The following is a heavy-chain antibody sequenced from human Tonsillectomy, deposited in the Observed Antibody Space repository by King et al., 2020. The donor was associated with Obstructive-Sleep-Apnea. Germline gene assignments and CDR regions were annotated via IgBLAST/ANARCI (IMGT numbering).Heavy chain of an antibody. CDR1: GFTFSSYW. D-gene: IGHD3-10*01. CDR3: ARGPLLWSPLDAFDL. Sequence: VQLVESGGGLVQPGGSLRLSCAASGFTFSSYWMHWVRQAPGKGLVLVSRINSDGSSTSYADSVKGRFTISRDNAQNTLYLQMNSLRAEDTAVYYCARGPLLWSPLDAFDLWGQGTMVTVSS. CDR2: INSDGSST. J-gene: IGHJ3*01. V-gene: IGHV3-74*01.